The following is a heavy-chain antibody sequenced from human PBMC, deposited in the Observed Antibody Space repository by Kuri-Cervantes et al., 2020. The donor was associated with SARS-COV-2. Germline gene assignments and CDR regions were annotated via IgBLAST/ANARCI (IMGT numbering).Heavy chain of an antibody. V-gene: IGHV3-23*01. Sequence: GESLKISCAASGFSLSSYAMSWVRQAPGKGLEWVSVISGSGTGAYYADSVKGRFTISRDNSENTLYLQMNSLRAEDTAVYFCAKDPTATTEYYYAMDVWGQGTTVTVSS. CDR3: AKDPTATTEYYYAMDV. J-gene: IGHJ6*02. CDR1: GFSLSSYA. D-gene: IGHD1-7*01. CDR2: ISGSGTGA.